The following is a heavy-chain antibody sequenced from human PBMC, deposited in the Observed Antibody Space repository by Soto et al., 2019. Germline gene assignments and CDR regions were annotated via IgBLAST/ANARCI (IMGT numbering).Heavy chain of an antibody. V-gene: IGHV1-18*01. D-gene: IGHD3-10*01. CDR2: ISAYNGNT. J-gene: IGHJ3*02. CDR3: ARGSLRFGELYDAYDI. CDR1: GYTFISHG. Sequence: QLQLVQSGVEVKKPGASVKVSCKASGYTFISHGISWVRQAPGQGLEWMGWISAYNGNTNYEQKFQGRVTMTRDTSTSTAHMELRSLRSDDTAVYYCARGSLRFGELYDAYDIWGQGTMVIVSS.